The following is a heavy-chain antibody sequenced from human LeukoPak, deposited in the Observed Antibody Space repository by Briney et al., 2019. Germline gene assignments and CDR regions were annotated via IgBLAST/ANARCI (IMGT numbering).Heavy chain of an antibody. D-gene: IGHD2-15*01. V-gene: IGHV4-34*01. Sequence: SETLSLTCAVYGGSFSGYYWSWIRQPPGRGLEWIGEINHSGSTNYNPSLKSRVTISVDTSKNQFSLKLSSVTAADTAVCYCARAPGNSGGYYFDYWGQGTLVTVSS. CDR3: ARAPGNSGGYYFDY. CDR1: GGSFSGYY. CDR2: INHSGST. J-gene: IGHJ4*02.